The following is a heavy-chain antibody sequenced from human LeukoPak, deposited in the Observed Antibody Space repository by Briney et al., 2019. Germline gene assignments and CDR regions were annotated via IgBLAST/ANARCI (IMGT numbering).Heavy chain of an antibody. CDR3: AKASSGWSLMGY. Sequence: PGRSLRLSCAASGFTFSSYGMHWVRQAPGKGLEGVAVIWYDGSNKYYADSVKGRFTISRDNSKNTLYLQMNSLRAEDTAVYYCAKASSGWSLMGYWGQGTLVTVSS. V-gene: IGHV3-33*06. CDR1: GFTFSSYG. D-gene: IGHD6-19*01. CDR2: IWYDGSNK. J-gene: IGHJ4*02.